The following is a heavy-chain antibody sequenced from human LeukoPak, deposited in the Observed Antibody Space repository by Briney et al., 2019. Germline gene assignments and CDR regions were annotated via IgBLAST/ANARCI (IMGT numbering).Heavy chain of an antibody. D-gene: IGHD2-15*01. CDR3: AKDGRVVVVAATWNYGMDV. CDR2: ISRNSIYI. CDR1: GFTFSSYS. J-gene: IGHJ6*02. V-gene: IGHV3-21*01. Sequence: PGGSLRLSCAASGFTFSSYSMNWVRQAPGKGLEWVSSISRNSIYIYYADSVKGRFTISRDNSKNTLYLQMNSLRAEDTAVYYCAKDGRVVVVAATWNYGMDVWGQGTTVTVSS.